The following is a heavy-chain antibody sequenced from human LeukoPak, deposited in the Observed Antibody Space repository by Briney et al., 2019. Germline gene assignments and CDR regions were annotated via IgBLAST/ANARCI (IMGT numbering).Heavy chain of an antibody. CDR2: IYYSGST. Sequence: SETLSLTCTVSGGSISSSSYYWGWIRQPPGKGLEWIGSIYYSGSTYYSPSLKSRVTISVDTSKNQFSLKLSSVTAADTAVYYCARHWLRRLRFLEWLLNPFDYWGQGTLVTVSS. CDR1: GGSISSSSYY. J-gene: IGHJ4*02. D-gene: IGHD3-3*01. V-gene: IGHV4-39*01. CDR3: ARHWLRRLRFLEWLLNPFDY.